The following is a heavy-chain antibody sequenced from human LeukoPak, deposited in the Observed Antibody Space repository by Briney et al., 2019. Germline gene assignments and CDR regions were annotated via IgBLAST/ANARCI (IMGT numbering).Heavy chain of an antibody. CDR2: IYHSGST. V-gene: IGHV4-38-2*02. D-gene: IGHD2-15*01. J-gene: IGHJ5*02. Sequence: SETLSLTCTVSGYSISSGYYRGWIRQPPGKGLEWIGSIYHSGSTYYNPSLKSRVTISVDTSKNQFSLKLSSVTAADTAVYYCSRDRGFYCSGGSCYSAGFWFDPWGQGTLVTVSS. CDR1: GYSISSGYY. CDR3: SRDRGFYCSGGSCYSAGFWFDP.